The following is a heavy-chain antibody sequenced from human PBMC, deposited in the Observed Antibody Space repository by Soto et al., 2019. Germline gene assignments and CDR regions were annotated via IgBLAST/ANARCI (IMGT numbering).Heavy chain of an antibody. CDR3: ARGAHCSGGYCYGGFDP. CDR1: SGSFSGYY. V-gene: IGHV4-34*01. Sequence: SETLSLTCAVYSGSFSGYYWSWIRQPPGKGLEWIGEINHSGRTNHNPSLKSRVNISVDRSKNQFSLKLSSVTAADTAVYYCARGAHCSGGYCYGGFDPWGQGTLVTVSS. D-gene: IGHD2-15*01. CDR2: INHSGRT. J-gene: IGHJ5*02.